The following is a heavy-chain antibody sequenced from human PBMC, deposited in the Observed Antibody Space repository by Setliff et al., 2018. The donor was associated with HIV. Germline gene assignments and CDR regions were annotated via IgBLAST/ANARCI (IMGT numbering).Heavy chain of an antibody. CDR2: IYWDDDK. CDR3: AHIARIKMVRGVPNWFDY. D-gene: IGHD3-10*01. V-gene: IGHV2-5*02. CDR1: GFSLSTSGVG. J-gene: IGHJ5*01. Sequence: SGPTLVNPTQTLTLTCTFSGFSLSTSGVGVGWIRQPPGKALEWLAVIYWDDDKRYSPSLESRLTITKDTSKNQVVLTMTNMDLVDTATYFCAHIARIKMVRGVPNWFDYWGQGTLVTVSS.